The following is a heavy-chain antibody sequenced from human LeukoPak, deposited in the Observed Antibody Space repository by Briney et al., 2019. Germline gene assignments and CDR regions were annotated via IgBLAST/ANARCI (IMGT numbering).Heavy chain of an antibody. J-gene: IGHJ6*03. CDR2: IYYSGST. Sequence: SETLSLTCTVSGVSISSRNYYWGWIRQPPGKGLEWIGYIYYSGSTNYNPSLKSRVTISVDTSKNQFSLKLSSVTAADTAVYYCARARDGYTDYYYYYMDVWGKGTTVTVSS. V-gene: IGHV4-61*05. D-gene: IGHD5-24*01. CDR3: ARARDGYTDYYYYYMDV. CDR1: GVSISSRNYY.